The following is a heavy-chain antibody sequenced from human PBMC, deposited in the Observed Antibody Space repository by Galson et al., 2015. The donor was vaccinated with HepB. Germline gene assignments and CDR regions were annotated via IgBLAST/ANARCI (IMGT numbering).Heavy chain of an antibody. J-gene: IGHJ1*01. CDR1: GDSVSSNSAA. D-gene: IGHD4-17*01. CDR2: TYYRSKWYN. CDR3: ARVNGDYDKEEYFQH. V-gene: IGHV6-1*01. Sequence: CAISGDSVSSNSAAWNWIRQSPSRGLEWLGRTYYRSKWYNDYAVSVKSRITINPDTSKNQFSLQLNSVTPEDTAVYYCARVNGDYDKEEYFQHWGQGTLVTVSS.